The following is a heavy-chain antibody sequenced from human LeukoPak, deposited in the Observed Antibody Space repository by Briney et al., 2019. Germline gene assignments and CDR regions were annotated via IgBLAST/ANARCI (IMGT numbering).Heavy chain of an antibody. CDR1: GFTFSTSW. CDR2: IKKDGSET. CDR3: ARGRYSGTTYYFDY. Sequence: QSGGSLRLSCAASGFTFSTSWMSWVRQVPGKGLERVANIKKDGSETYYVDSVKGRFTISRDNAKNSLYLQMNSLRAEDTAMYYCARGRYSGTTYYFDYWGQGTLVTVSS. J-gene: IGHJ4*02. D-gene: IGHD5-12*01. V-gene: IGHV3-7*03.